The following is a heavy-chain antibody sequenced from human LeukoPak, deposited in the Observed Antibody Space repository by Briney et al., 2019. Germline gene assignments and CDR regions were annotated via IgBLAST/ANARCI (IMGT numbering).Heavy chain of an antibody. Sequence: SETLSLXCTVSDGSISSYYWSWIRQPAGKGLEWIGRIYTSGSTNYNPSLESRVTMSVDTSKNQFSLKLSSVTAADTAVYYCARGRSSGWPNYFDYWGQGTLVTVSS. CDR3: ARGRSSGWPNYFDY. J-gene: IGHJ4*02. CDR1: DGSISSYY. D-gene: IGHD6-19*01. V-gene: IGHV4-4*07. CDR2: IYTSGST.